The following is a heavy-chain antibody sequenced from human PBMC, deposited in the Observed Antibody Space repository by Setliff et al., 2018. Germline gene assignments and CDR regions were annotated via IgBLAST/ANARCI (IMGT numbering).Heavy chain of an antibody. CDR1: GGSISSYY. D-gene: IGHD1-26*01. CDR3: ARAPPNRYSGSYEYFYMDV. Sequence: SETLSLTCTVSGGSISSYYWIWIRQPPGKGLEWIGYIYSSGRTNYNPSLKSRVTLSVDTSNNQFSLKVSSVTAADTAVYYCARAPPNRYSGSYEYFYMDVWGKGTTGTVS. J-gene: IGHJ6*03. V-gene: IGHV4-4*08. CDR2: IYSSGRT.